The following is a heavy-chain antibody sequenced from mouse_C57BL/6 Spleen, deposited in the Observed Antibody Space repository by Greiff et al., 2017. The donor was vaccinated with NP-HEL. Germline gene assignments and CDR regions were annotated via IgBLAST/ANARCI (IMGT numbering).Heavy chain of an antibody. V-gene: IGHV5-4*01. CDR3: ARERDMVRYFDY. J-gene: IGHJ2*01. Sequence: EVKVVESGGGLVKPGGSLKLSCAASGFTFSSYAMSWVRQTPEKRLEWVATISDGGSYTYYPDNVKGRFTISRDNAKNNLYLQMSHLKSEDTAMYYCARERDMVRYFDYWGQGTTLTVSS. CDR2: ISDGGSYT. CDR1: GFTFSSYA. D-gene: IGHD2-2*01.